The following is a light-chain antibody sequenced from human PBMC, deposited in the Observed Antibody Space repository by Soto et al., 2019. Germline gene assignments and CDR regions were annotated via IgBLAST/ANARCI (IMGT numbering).Light chain of an antibody. J-gene: IGKJ5*01. CDR1: QSVGRK. V-gene: IGKV3-11*01. CDR3: QQRQYWPPIT. Sequence: VLTQFPAALSLSPGEGATLSCRASQSVGRKLAWFQQKPGQAPRLLIYLASNRATGIPDRFSGSGSGTDFTLTISSLEPEDFAIYYCQQRQYWPPITFGQGTRLEIK. CDR2: LAS.